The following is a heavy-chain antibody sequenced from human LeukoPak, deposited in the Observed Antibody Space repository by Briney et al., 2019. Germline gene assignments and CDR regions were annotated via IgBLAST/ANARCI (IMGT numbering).Heavy chain of an antibody. Sequence: SETLSLTCAVSGVSISSYYWNWMRQSPGKGLEWMGFSHYSGAALYNPSLNSRVTISVDTSKNQFSLKLDSVSAADTAVYYCARWGEGGGYVVRAFDVWGPGTMVTVSS. CDR3: ARWGEGGGYVVRAFDV. CDR2: SHYSGAA. D-gene: IGHD2-15*01. V-gene: IGHV4-59*01. CDR1: GVSISSYY. J-gene: IGHJ3*01.